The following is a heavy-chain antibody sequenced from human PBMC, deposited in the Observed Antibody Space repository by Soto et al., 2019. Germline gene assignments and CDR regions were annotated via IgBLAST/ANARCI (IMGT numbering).Heavy chain of an antibody. J-gene: IGHJ5*02. CDR2: IYYSGST. CDR1: VGSISSYY. D-gene: IGHD3-22*01. CDR3: ARGKTSSGYYYWFDP. V-gene: IGHV4-59*01. Sequence: SETLSLTCTVSVGSISSYYWIWIRQPPGKGLEWIGYIYYSGSTNYNPSLKSRVTISVDTSKNQFSLKLSSVTAADTAVYYCARGKTSSGYYYWFDPWGQGTLVTVSS.